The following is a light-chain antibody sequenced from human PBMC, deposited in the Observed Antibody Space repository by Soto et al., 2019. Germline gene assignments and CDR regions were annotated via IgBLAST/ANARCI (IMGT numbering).Light chain of an antibody. CDR2: GNS. V-gene: IGLV1-40*01. J-gene: IGLJ3*02. Sequence: QSVLTQPPSVSGAPGQRVTISCTGSSSNIGAGYDVHWYQPLPGTAPKLLIYGNSNRPSGVPDRFSGSKSGTSASLAITGLQAEDEADYCCQSYGSSRSGSWVFGGGTKLTVL. CDR3: QSYGSSRSGSWV. CDR1: SSNIGAGYD.